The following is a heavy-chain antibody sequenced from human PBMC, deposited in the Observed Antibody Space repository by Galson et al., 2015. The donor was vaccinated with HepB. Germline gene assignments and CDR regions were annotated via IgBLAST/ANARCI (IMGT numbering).Heavy chain of an antibody. V-gene: IGHV5-10-1*01. CDR3: ARVVYEDSSGVDY. J-gene: IGHJ4*02. Sequence: QSGAEVKKPGESLRISCKASGYRFKSYWISWVRQMPGKGLEWMGRIDPSDSYSNYSPSFQGRVTISVDKSISTVYLQWSSLKASDTAMYYCARVVYEDSSGVDYWGRGTLVTVSS. D-gene: IGHD3-22*01. CDR1: GYRFKSYW. CDR2: IDPSDSYS.